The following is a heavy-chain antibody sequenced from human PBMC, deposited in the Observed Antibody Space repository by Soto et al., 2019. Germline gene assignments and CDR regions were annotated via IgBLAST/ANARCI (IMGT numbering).Heavy chain of an antibody. D-gene: IGHD4-4*01. Sequence: QVQLVQSGAEVKKPGASVKVSCKASGYTFTSYGISWVRQTPGQGLEWMGWISAYNGNTNYAQKLQGRVTMTTDTSTSTAYMELRSLRSDDTAVYYCAREGYSGSNYISQYYYFDYWGQGTLVTVSS. V-gene: IGHV1-18*01. J-gene: IGHJ4*02. CDR3: AREGYSGSNYISQYYYFDY. CDR2: ISAYNGNT. CDR1: GYTFTSYG.